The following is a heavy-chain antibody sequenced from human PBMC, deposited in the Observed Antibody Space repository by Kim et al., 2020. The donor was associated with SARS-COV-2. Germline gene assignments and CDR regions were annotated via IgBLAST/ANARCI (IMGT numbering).Heavy chain of an antibody. CDR2: ISAYNGNT. CDR3: ARDNVGELLWFGELFRFDY. J-gene: IGHJ4*02. CDR1: GYTFTSYG. V-gene: IGHV1-18*01. D-gene: IGHD3-10*01. Sequence: ASVKVSCKASGYTFTSYGISWVRQAPGQGLEWMGWISAYNGNTNYAQKLQGRVTMTTDTSTSTAYMELRSLRSDDTAVYYCARDNVGELLWFGELFRFDYWGQGNLVTVSS.